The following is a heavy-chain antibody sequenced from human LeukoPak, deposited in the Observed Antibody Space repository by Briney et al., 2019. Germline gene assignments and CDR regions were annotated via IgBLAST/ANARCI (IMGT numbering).Heavy chain of an antibody. V-gene: IGHV3-53*01. CDR1: GFTVSSNY. Sequence: PGGSLRLSCAASGFTVSSNYMSWVRQAPGKGLEWVSVIYSGGSTYYADSVKGRFTISRDNSKNTLYLQMNSLRAEDTAVYYCARAELMYYYEPWGQGTLVTVSS. CDR2: IYSGGST. D-gene: IGHD3-22*01. J-gene: IGHJ5*02. CDR3: ARAELMYYYEP.